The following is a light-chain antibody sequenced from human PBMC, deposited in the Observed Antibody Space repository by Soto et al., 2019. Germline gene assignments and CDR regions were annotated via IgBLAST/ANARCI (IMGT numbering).Light chain of an antibody. CDR1: LGISND. CDR2: GAS. Sequence: DIQMTQSPSSLSASVGDRVTSTCRASLGISNDLALYQQKPRKTPNLLIFGASTLQSVVPSRFSGSGSGTVFPLTIIILQPEDVATSYCQQYTSAPFTFGPGTKLNIK. J-gene: IGKJ3*01. V-gene: IGKV1-27*01. CDR3: QQYTSAPFT.